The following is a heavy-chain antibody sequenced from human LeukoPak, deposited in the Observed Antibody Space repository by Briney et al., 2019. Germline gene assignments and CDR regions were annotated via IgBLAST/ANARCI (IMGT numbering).Heavy chain of an antibody. CDR3: ARDKFCSDTGSCNIGLFDF. CDR1: GGAFSGYY. Sequence: SETLSLTCGVFGGAFSGYYWTWLPHPPGEGLECIGQINHRGSSHYNPSLRSRVTISVDTSKTQFSLKLTSVTAADRAVYSCARDKFCSDTGSCNIGLFDFWGQGALVTVSS. V-gene: IGHV4-34*01. CDR2: INHRGSS. J-gene: IGHJ4*02. D-gene: IGHD2-15*01.